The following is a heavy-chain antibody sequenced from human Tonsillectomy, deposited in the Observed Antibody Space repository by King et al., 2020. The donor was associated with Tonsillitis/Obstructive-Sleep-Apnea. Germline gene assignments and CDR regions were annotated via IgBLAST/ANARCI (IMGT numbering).Heavy chain of an antibody. CDR1: GGSVSSNSYY. CDR3: ASRRITLVQGAMDV. Sequence: PLQESGPGLAKPSETLSLTCTVSGGSVSSNSYYWSWIRQPPGTGLEWIGHIYYSGRTNYNPSLKSRVTISVDTSKNQFSLKLSSVTAADTAVYYCASRRITLVQGAMDVWGKGTTVTVSS. CDR2: IYYSGRT. D-gene: IGHD3-10*01. V-gene: IGHV4-61*01. J-gene: IGHJ6*03.